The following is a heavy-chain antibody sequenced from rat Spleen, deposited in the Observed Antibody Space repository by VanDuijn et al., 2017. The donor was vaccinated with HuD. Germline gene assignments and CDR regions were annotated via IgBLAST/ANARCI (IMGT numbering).Heavy chain of an antibody. V-gene: IGHV2-1*01. CDR3: ARDGYWFAY. Sequence: QVQLKESGPGLVQPSQTLSLICTVSGFSLISNSVHWVRQFPGKGLEWMGGIWGDGSTDYNLALKSRLSISRDTSKSQVFLKMSSLKTEDTATYYCARDGYWFAYWGQGTLVTVSS. CDR2: IWGDGST. J-gene: IGHJ3*01. D-gene: IGHD1-12*03. CDR1: GFSLISNS.